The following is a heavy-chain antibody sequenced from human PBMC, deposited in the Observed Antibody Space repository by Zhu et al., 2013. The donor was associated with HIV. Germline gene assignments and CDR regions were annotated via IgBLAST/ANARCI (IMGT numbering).Heavy chain of an antibody. D-gene: IGHD1-26*01. CDR3: ARAPFYSVRYWPRSYYFDY. V-gene: IGHV1-46*03. CDR2: INPSGGTT. J-gene: IGHJ4*02. CDR1: GYTFTDYY. Sequence: QVQLVQSGAEVKKPGASVKVSCKASGYTFTDYYMHWVRQAPGQGLEWMGIINPSGGTTSYAQKFQGRVTMTRDTSTSAVYMELSSLRSEDTAVYYCARAPFYSVRYWPRSYYFDYWGQGTLVTVSS.